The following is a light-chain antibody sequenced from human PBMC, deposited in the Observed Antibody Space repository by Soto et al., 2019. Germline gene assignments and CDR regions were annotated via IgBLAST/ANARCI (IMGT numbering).Light chain of an antibody. V-gene: IGKV3-20*01. Sequence: VFTQSPGTLSLSPGERATLSFRASQSVSSSYLAWYQKKPGQAPRLLIYGASSRATGIPDRFSGSGSGTDFTLTISRLEPEDFAVYYCQQYGSSPTFGQGTKVE. CDR2: GAS. CDR3: QQYGSSPT. J-gene: IGKJ1*01. CDR1: QSVSSSY.